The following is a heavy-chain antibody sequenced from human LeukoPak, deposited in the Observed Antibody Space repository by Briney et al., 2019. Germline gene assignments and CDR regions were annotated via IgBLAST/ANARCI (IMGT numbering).Heavy chain of an antibody. D-gene: IGHD3-22*01. CDR2: ISAYNGNT. Sequence: GASVKVSCKASGYTFTSYGISWVRQAPGQGLEWMGWISAYNGNTNYAQKLQGRVTMTTDTSTRTAYMELRSLRSDDTAVYYCARGPGGGSGYHPLEDYYYYYYMDVWGKGTTVTVSS. CDR3: ARGPGGGSGYHPLEDYYYYYYMDV. V-gene: IGHV1-18*01. CDR1: GYTFTSYG. J-gene: IGHJ6*03.